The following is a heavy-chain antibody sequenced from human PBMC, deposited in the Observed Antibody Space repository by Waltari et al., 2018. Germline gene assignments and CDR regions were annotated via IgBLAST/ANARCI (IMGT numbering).Heavy chain of an antibody. Sequence: VEVVESGGGVVQPGRSLRLSCVVSGRNFSSVGIHWVRQAPVKGLEWIALISFDGSDQYYADSVKGRFTISRDNSQNAVYLQMNSLRTEDTATYYCVVSTRFDPWGQGTLVTVSS. V-gene: IGHV3-30*03. CDR3: VVSTRFDP. CDR2: ISFDGSDQ. D-gene: IGHD1-1*01. CDR1: GRNFSSVG. J-gene: IGHJ5*02.